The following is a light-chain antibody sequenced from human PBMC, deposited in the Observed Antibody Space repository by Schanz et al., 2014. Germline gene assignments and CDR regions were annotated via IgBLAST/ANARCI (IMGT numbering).Light chain of an antibody. J-gene: IGLJ3*02. V-gene: IGLV8-61*01. CDR3: ALYIGGGIAV. CDR2: STN. Sequence: QTVVTQEPSFSVSPGGTVTLTCALNSGSVSTSYYPSWYQQTPGQAPRTRIFSTNSRSSGVPDRFSGSIVGNKAALTITGAQADDEDDYYCALYIGGGIAVFGGGTKLTVL. CDR1: SGSVSTSYY.